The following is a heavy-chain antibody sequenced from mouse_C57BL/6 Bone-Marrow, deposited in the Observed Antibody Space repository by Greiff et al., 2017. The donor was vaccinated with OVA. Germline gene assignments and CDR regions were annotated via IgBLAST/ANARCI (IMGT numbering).Heavy chain of an antibody. V-gene: IGHV5-6*02. J-gene: IGHJ4*01. CDR3: ARLLYYSNFYAMDY. Sequence: EVMLVESGGDLVKPGGSLKLSCAASGFTFSSYGMSWVRQTPDKRLEWVATISSGGSYTYYPDSVKGRFTISRDNANNTLYLQMSSLKSEDTAMYYCARLLYYSNFYAMDYWGQGTSVTVSS. D-gene: IGHD2-5*01. CDR1: GFTFSSYG. CDR2: ISSGGSYT.